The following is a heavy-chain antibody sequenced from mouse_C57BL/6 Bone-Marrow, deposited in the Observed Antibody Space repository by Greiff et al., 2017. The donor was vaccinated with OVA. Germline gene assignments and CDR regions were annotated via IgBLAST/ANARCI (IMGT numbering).Heavy chain of an antibody. CDR3: ARHEGPAWFAY. J-gene: IGHJ3*01. V-gene: IGHV5-12*01. CDR2: ISNGGGST. CDR1: GFTFSDYY. Sequence: EVMLVASGGGLVQPGGSLKLSCAASGFTFSDYYMYWVRQTPEKRLEWVAYISNGGGSTYYPDTVKGRFTISRDNAKNTLYLQMSRLKSEDTAMYYCARHEGPAWFAYWGQGTLVTVSA.